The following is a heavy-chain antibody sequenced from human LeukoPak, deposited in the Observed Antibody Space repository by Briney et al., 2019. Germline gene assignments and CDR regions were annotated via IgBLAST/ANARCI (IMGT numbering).Heavy chain of an antibody. J-gene: IGHJ5*02. CDR3: ARDGNYYDSSGYYPT. D-gene: IGHD3-22*01. CDR2: IYNSGTT. Sequence: SETLSLTCTVSGGSISSNYWSWIRQPPGKGLEWIGYIYNSGTTNYNPSLKGRVTLSIDTSKNQLSLKLRSVTAADTAVYYCARDGNYYDSSGYYPTWGQGTLVTVSS. CDR1: GGSISSNY. V-gene: IGHV4-59*01.